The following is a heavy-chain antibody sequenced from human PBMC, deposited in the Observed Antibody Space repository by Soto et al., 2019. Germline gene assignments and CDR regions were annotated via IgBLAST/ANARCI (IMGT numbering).Heavy chain of an antibody. D-gene: IGHD6-6*01. V-gene: IGHV4-34*01. J-gene: IGHJ6*03. CDR3: ARVRQLVYYYYYYMDV. CDR1: GGSFSGYY. CDR2: INHSGST. Sequence: SETLSLTCAVYGGSFSGYYWSWFRQPPGKGLEWIGEINHSGSTNYNPSLKSRVTISVDTSKNQFSLKLSSVTAADTAVYYCARVRQLVYYYYYYMDVWGKGTTVTVSS.